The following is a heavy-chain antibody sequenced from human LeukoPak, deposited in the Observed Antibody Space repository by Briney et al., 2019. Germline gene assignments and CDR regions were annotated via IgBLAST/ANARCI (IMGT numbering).Heavy chain of an antibody. CDR3: ARTLTGYYPNFNY. D-gene: IGHD3-9*01. CDR1: GGSFSGYY. V-gene: IGHV4-34*01. J-gene: IGHJ4*02. Sequence: SETLSLTCAVYGGSFSGYYWSWIRQPPGKGLEWIGEINHSGSTNYNPSLKSRVTISVDTSKNQFSLKLGSVTAADTAVYYCARTLTGYYPNFNYWGQGTLVTVSS. CDR2: INHSGST.